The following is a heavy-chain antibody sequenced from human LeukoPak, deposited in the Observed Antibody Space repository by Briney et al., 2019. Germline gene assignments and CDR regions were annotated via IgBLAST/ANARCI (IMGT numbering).Heavy chain of an antibody. CDR2: IYPGDSDT. CDR1: GYSFTSYW. Sequence: GESLKISCKGSGYSFTSYWIGWVRQMPGKGLVWMGIIYPGDSDTRYSPSFQGQVTISADKSISTAYLQWSSLEASDTAMYYCARHYYSGSYYPDYWGQGTLVTVSS. CDR3: ARHYYSGSYYPDY. V-gene: IGHV5-51*01. D-gene: IGHD1-26*01. J-gene: IGHJ4*02.